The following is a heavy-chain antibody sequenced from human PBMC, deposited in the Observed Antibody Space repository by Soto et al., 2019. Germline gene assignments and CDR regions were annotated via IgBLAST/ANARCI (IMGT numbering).Heavy chain of an antibody. D-gene: IGHD4-17*01. V-gene: IGHV3-23*01. CDR2: ISISGVST. Sequence: GGSLTLSCAASGFAFSSYAIIWVRQAPGKGLGWVSSISISGVSTDYSDSVKGRFTITRDNSKNTLYLQMNSLRADDTAVHYCATLIFDYGDYFYPGLDVWGQGTTVTVS. CDR3: ATLIFDYGDYFYPGLDV. J-gene: IGHJ6*02. CDR1: GFAFSSYA.